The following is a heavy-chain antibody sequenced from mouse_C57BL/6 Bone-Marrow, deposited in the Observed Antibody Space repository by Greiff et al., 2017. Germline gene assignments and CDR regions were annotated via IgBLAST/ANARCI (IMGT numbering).Heavy chain of an antibody. CDR2: IRSKSSNYAT. V-gene: IGHV10-3*01. J-gene: IGHJ3*01. Sequence: EVQRVESGGGLVQPKGSLKLSCAASGFTFNTYAMHWVRQAPGKGLEWVARIRSKSSNYATYYADSVKDRFTISRDDSQSMLYLQMNNLKTEYTAMYYCVRNYYDGSRTGFADWGQGTLVTVSA. D-gene: IGHD1-1*01. CDR3: VRNYYDGSRTGFAD. CDR1: GFTFNTYA.